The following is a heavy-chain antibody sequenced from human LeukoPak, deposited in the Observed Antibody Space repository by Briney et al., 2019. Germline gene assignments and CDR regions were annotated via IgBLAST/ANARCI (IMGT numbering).Heavy chain of an antibody. V-gene: IGHV3-53*01. Sequence: GGSLRLSCAASGFTVSSNYMSWVRQAPGKGLEWVSVIYSGGSTYYADSVKGRFTISRDNSKNTLYLQMNSLRAEDTAVYYCAKDPPYSSDWYNWFDPWGQGTLVTVSS. J-gene: IGHJ5*02. CDR3: AKDPPYSSDWYNWFDP. CDR1: GFTVSSNY. CDR2: IYSGGST. D-gene: IGHD6-19*01.